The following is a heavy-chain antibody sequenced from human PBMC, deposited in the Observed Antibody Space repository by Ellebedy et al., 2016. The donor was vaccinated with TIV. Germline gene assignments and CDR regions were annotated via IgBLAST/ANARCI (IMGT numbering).Heavy chain of an antibody. D-gene: IGHD3-10*01. CDR2: ISWNSGSI. V-gene: IGHV3-9*01. Sequence: SLKISXAASGFTFDDYAMHWVRQAPGKGLEWVSGISWNSGSIGYADSVKGRFTISRDNSKNTLYLQMNSLRAEDTAVYYCAKDYGGTHPYYYGMDVWGQGTTVTVSS. J-gene: IGHJ6*02. CDR3: AKDYGGTHPYYYGMDV. CDR1: GFTFDDYA.